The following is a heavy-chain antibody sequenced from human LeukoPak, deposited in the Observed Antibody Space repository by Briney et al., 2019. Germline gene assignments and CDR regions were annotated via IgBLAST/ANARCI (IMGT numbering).Heavy chain of an antibody. V-gene: IGHV3-21*01. CDR1: GFTSSSYS. Sequence: AGSLRLSCAASGFTSSSYSMNWVRQAPGKGLEWVSSIISSISYIYYADSVKGRFTISRDNAKNSLYLQMNSLRAEDTAVYYCARAQRITMVRGVIPYYMDVWGKGTTVTVSS. CDR2: IISSISYI. J-gene: IGHJ6*03. D-gene: IGHD3-10*01. CDR3: ARAQRITMVRGVIPYYMDV.